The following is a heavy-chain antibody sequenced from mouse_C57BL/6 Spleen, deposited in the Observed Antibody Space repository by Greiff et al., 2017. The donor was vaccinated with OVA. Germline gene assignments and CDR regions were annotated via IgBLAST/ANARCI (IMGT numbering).Heavy chain of an antibody. CDR3: ARTYYSNPGAMDY. CDR2: INPNNGGT. V-gene: IGHV1-22*01. CDR1: GYTFTDSN. Sequence: VQLQQSGPELVKPGASVKMSCKASGYTFTDSNMHWVKQSHGKSLEWIGYINPNNGGTSYNQKFKGKATLTVNKSSSTAYMELRSLTSEDSAVYYCARTYYSNPGAMDYWGQGTSVTASS. J-gene: IGHJ4*01. D-gene: IGHD2-5*01.